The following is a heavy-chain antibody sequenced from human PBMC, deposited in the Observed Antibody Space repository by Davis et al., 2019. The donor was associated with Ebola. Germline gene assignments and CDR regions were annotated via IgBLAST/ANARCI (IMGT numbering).Heavy chain of an antibody. CDR3: ARAPQNYYDSSGYYYGGGLDY. V-gene: IGHV4-34*01. J-gene: IGHJ4*02. D-gene: IGHD3-22*01. CDR1: GGSFSGYY. CDR2: INHSGST. Sequence: PSETLSLTCAVYGGSFSGYYWSWIRQPPGKGLEWIGEINHSGSTNYNPSLKSRLTISVDTSKNQFSLKLNSVTAADTAVYYCARAPQNYYDSSGYYYGGGLDYWGQGTLVTVSP.